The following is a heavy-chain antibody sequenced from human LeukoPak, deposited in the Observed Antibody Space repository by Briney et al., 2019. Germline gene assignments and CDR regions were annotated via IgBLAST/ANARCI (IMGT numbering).Heavy chain of an antibody. CDR3: AELGITMIGGV. CDR2: INSDGSST. Sequence: GGSLRLSCAASGFTFSSYWMHWVRQAPGKGLVRVSRINSDGSSTSYADSVKGRFTISRDNAKNTLYLQMNSLRAEDTAVYYCAELGITMIGGVWGKGTTVTISS. D-gene: IGHD3-10*02. CDR1: GFTFSSYW. J-gene: IGHJ6*04. V-gene: IGHV3-74*01.